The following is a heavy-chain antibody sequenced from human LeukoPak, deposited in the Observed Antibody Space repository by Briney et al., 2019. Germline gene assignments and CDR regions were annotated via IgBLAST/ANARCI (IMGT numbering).Heavy chain of an antibody. D-gene: IGHD3-10*01. V-gene: IGHV4-4*02. CDR2: IYHSGST. CDR1: GGSISSSNW. CDR3: ARWITMVRGVIGFFDY. J-gene: IGHJ4*02. Sequence: SETLSLTCAVSGGSISSSNWWSWVRQPPGKGLEWIGEIYHSGSTNYNPSLKSRVTISVDKSKSQFSLKLSSVTAADTAVYYCARWITMVRGVIGFFDYWGQGTLVTVSS.